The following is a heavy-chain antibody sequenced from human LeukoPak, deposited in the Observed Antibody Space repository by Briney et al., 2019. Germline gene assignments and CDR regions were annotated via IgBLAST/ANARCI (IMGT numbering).Heavy chain of an antibody. CDR2: INAGNGNT. J-gene: IGHJ4*02. V-gene: IGHV1-3*01. D-gene: IGHD2-2*01. CDR1: GYTFTNYA. CDR3: ARVKPCTTNTCYAGFDY. Sequence: ASVKVSCKASGYTFTNYALHWVRQAPGQRLEWMGWINAGNGNTKYSQKFQGRVTITRDTSASTAYMELSSLRSEDTAIYYCARVKPCTTNTCYAGFDYWGQGTLVTVSS.